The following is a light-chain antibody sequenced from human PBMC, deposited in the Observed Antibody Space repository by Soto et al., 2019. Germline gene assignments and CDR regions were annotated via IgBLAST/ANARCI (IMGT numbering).Light chain of an antibody. Sequence: QSVLTQPPSVSGAPGQRVTITCTGSSSNIGAGYDVHWYQQLPGTAPKLLIYGNSNRPSGVPDRFSGSNSGTSASLAITGLQAEDEADYYCQSYDTSLTVVSGGGTKLTVL. CDR3: QSYDTSLTVV. CDR1: SSNIGAGYD. CDR2: GNS. V-gene: IGLV1-40*01. J-gene: IGLJ2*01.